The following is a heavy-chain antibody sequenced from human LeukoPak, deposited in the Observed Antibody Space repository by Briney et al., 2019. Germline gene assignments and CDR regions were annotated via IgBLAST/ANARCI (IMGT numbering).Heavy chain of an antibody. CDR1: GASISGGTYY. D-gene: IGHD1-26*01. CDR2: IYYTGST. V-gene: IGHV4-39*01. Sequence: PSETLSLTRSVSGASISGGTYYWGWIRQPPGKGLEWIGSIYYTGSTYDNPSLKSRVTISVDTSKNQFSLKLSSVTAADTAVYYCARRGGSGRAFDYWGQGTLVTVSS. J-gene: IGHJ4*02. CDR3: ARRGGSGRAFDY.